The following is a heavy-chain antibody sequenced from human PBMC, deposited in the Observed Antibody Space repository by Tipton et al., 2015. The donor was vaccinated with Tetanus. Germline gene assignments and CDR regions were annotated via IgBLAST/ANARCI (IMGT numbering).Heavy chain of an antibody. D-gene: IGHD2-2*01. V-gene: IGHV4-34*01. CDR2: VDDSGST. Sequence: TLSLTCAVYGGSLSRYYWTWIRQPPGKGLEWIGEVDDSGSTNYSPSLTGRVSMSLDTSKQQFSLSLTSATAADTAVYYCARGWSECSSWSCSPFDSWGQGTLVTVSS. CDR3: ARGWSECSSWSCSPFDS. CDR1: GGSLSRYY. J-gene: IGHJ4*02.